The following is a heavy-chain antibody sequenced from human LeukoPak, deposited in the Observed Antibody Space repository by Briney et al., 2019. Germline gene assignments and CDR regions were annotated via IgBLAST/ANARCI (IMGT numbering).Heavy chain of an antibody. V-gene: IGHV4-59*01. CDR2: IYYSGST. CDR1: GGSISSYY. Sequence: SETLSLTCTVSGGSISSYYWSWIRQPPGKGLEWIGYIYYSGSTNYNPSLKSRVTISVDTSKNQFSLKLSSVTAADTAVYYCARVMGGSGSRFDYWGQGTLVTVSS. J-gene: IGHJ4*02. CDR3: ARVMGGSGSRFDY. D-gene: IGHD3-10*01.